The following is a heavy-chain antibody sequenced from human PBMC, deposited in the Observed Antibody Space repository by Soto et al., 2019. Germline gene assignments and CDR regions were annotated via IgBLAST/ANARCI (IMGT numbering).Heavy chain of an antibody. Sequence: SETLSLTCTVSGASISSSYWSWIRQSPERGLEWIAYVYHTGATNYNPSLKSRVTISLDTSKGQFSLNLTSLTTADTAVYFCARGGNRYSNVASGAGGFDYWGQGSLVTVSS. V-gene: IGHV4-59*01. D-gene: IGHD5-12*01. CDR2: VYHTGAT. CDR3: ARGGNRYSNVASGAGGFDY. CDR1: GASISSSY. J-gene: IGHJ4*02.